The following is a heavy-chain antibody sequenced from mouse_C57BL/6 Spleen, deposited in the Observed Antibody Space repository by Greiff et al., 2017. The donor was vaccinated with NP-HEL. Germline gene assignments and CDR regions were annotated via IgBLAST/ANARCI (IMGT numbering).Heavy chain of an antibody. CDR2: ISDGGSYT. CDR3: AREGKGAMDY. D-gene: IGHD2-1*01. Sequence: DVHLVESGGGLVKPGGSLKLSCAASGFTFSSYAMSWVRQTPEKRLEWVATISDGGSYTYYPDNVKGRFTISRDNAKNNLYLQMSHLKSEDTAMYYCAREGKGAMDYWGQGTSVTVSS. V-gene: IGHV5-4*01. J-gene: IGHJ4*01. CDR1: GFTFSSYA.